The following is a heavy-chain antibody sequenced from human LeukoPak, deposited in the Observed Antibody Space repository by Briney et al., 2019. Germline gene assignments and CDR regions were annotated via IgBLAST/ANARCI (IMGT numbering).Heavy chain of an antibody. CDR3: VREIGNSGNYD. CDR2: IYGGDNT. CDR1: GFTVSSSY. D-gene: IGHD1-7*01. J-gene: IGHJ4*02. Sequence: PGGSLRLSCAASGFTVSSSYMSWVRQAPGKGLEWVSVIYGGDNTYYADSVKGRFTISRDNSQNTLYLQMNSLRAEDTAVYYCVREIGNSGNYDWGQGTLVTVSS. V-gene: IGHV3-53*01.